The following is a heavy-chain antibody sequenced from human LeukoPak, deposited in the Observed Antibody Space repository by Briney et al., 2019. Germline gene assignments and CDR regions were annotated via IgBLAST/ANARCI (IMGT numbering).Heavy chain of an antibody. CDR1: GGSFSGYY. CDR2: INHSGST. CDR3: ARGRVQKYYFDY. V-gene: IGHV4-34*01. J-gene: IGHJ4*02. Sequence: SETLSLTCAVYGGSFSGYYWSWIRQPPGKGLEWIGEINHSGSTNYNPSLKSRVTISVDTSKNQFSLKLSSVTAADTAVYYYARGRVQKYYFDYWGQGTLVTVSS.